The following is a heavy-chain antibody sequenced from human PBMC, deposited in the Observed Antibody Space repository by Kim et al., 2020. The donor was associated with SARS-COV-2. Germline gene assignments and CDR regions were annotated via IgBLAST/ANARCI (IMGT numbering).Heavy chain of an antibody. D-gene: IGHD6-6*01. V-gene: IGHV4-59*08. CDR2: IYYSGKT. Sequence: SETLSLTCTVSGGSISSYYWSWIRQPPGKGLEWIGYIYYSGKTNYNPSLKSRVTISVDTSKNQFSLKLSSVTAADTAVYYCARLEYNRSSPINSHYYYYMDVWGKGTTVTVSS. CDR1: GGSISSYY. CDR3: ARLEYNRSSPINSHYYYYMDV. J-gene: IGHJ6*03.